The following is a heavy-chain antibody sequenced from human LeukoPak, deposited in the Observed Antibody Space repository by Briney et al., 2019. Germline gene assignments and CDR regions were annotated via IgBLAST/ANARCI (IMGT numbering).Heavy chain of an antibody. CDR3: ARNGALGSCSGGSCPLDY. D-gene: IGHD2-15*01. Sequence: GGSLRLSCAASGFIFSTYIMTWVRQAPSKGLEWVAYIISGSNTIYYADSVKGRFTVSRDNAKNSLFLQMNSLRAEDMAIYYCARNGALGSCSGGSCPLDYWGQGTLVTVSS. CDR2: IISGSNTI. J-gene: IGHJ4*02. V-gene: IGHV3-48*01. CDR1: GFIFSTYI.